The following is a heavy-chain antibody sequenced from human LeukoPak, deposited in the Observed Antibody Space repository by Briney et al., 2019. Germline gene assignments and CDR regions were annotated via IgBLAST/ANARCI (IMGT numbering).Heavy chain of an antibody. Sequence: PGGSLRLSCAASGFTFSSYAMSWVRQAPGKGLEWVSVISGSGGDTDYADSVKGRSTISRDNSKNTLYLQMNSLRAEDTAIYYCAKSRVGYDYWGQGTLVTVSP. V-gene: IGHV3-23*01. D-gene: IGHD5-12*01. CDR3: AKSRVGYDY. CDR1: GFTFSSYA. J-gene: IGHJ4*02. CDR2: ISGSGGDT.